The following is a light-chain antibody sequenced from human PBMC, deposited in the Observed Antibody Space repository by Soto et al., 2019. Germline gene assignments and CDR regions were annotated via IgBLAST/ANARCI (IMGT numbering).Light chain of an antibody. J-gene: IGLJ2*01. CDR1: TSNIGNNY. Sequence: QSVLTQPPSVSAAPEQWVTISCSGSTSNIGNNYVSWYQQLPGTAPKLLIYDNNRRPSGTPDRFSGSKSGTSATLDITGLQTGDEAHYYCGTWDSSLSVVVFGGGTQLTVL. CDR3: GTWDSSLSVVV. V-gene: IGLV1-51*01. CDR2: DNN.